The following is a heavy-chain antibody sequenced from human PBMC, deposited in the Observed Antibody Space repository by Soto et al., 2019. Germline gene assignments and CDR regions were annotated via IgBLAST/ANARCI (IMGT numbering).Heavy chain of an antibody. CDR2: IYSSGNT. D-gene: IGHD1-26*01. CDR3: ARDMHAGFTHYFDP. CDR1: GGTISGYY. J-gene: IGHJ5*02. Sequence: NLSLTCSVSGGTISGYYWTWIRQPAGKGLEWIGRIYSSGNTKYNPSLQSRVTMSLDTSNNQFSLRLTSVTAADTAVYYCARDMHAGFTHYFDPWGQGTLVTVSS. V-gene: IGHV4-4*07.